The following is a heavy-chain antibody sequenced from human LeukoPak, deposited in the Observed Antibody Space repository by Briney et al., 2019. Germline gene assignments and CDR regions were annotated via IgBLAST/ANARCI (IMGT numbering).Heavy chain of an antibody. D-gene: IGHD3-9*01. CDR1: GFTFSSYW. V-gene: IGHV3-74*01. J-gene: IGHJ3*02. CDR2: INSDGSST. CDR3: ARESDIDAFDI. Sequence: GGSLRLSCAASGFTFSSYWMHWVRQAPGKGLVWVSRINSDGSSTSYADSVKGRFTISRDNAKNTLYLQMNSLRAEDTAVYYCARESDIDAFDIWGQGTMVTVSS.